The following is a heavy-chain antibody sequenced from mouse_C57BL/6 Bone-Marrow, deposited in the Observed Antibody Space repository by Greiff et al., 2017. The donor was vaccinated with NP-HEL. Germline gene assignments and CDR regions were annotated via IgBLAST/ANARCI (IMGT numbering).Heavy chain of an antibody. CDR1: GFTFSDFY. D-gene: IGHD1-1*01. CDR2: SRNKANDYTT. V-gene: IGHV7-1*01. Sequence: EVQVVESGGGLVQSGRSLRLSCATSGFTFSDFYMEWVRQAPGKGLEWIAASRNKANDYTTEYSASVKSRFIVSRDTSQSILYLQMNALRAEDTAIYYCARDGSSAYWGQGTTLTVSS. CDR3: ARDGSSAY. J-gene: IGHJ2*01.